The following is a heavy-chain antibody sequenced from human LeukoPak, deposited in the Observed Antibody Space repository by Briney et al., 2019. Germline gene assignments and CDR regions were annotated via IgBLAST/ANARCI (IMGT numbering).Heavy chain of an antibody. CDR1: GGSISSGDYY. Sequence: PSETLSLTCTVSGGSISSGDYYWSWIRQPPGKGLEWIGYIYYSGSTYYNPSLKSRVTISVDTSKNQFSLKLSSVTAADTAVYYCARAPSDYYGSGSPAGAFDIWGQGTMVTVSS. CDR2: IYYSGST. J-gene: IGHJ3*02. CDR3: ARAPSDYYGSGSPAGAFDI. V-gene: IGHV4-30-4*01. D-gene: IGHD3-10*01.